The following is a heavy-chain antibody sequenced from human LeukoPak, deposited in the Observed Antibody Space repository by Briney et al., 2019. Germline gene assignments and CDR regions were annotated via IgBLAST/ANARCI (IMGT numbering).Heavy chain of an antibody. V-gene: IGHV3-21*04. CDR2: ISSSSSYI. CDR3: ARVHRWMGEIRLGDSASDI. CDR1: GFIFSGYS. D-gene: IGHD1-26*01. J-gene: IGHJ3*02. Sequence: GGSLRLSCAASGFIFSGYSTNWVRQAPGKGLEWVSSISSSSSYIYYADSVKGRFTISRDNAKNSLYLQMNSLRAEDTAMYFCARVHRWMGEIRLGDSASDIWGQGTMVIVSS.